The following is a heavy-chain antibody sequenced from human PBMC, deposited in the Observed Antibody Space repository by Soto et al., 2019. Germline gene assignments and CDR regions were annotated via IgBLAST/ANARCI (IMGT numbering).Heavy chain of an antibody. CDR3: ARAPPYCSSTSCPGTFDR. J-gene: IGHJ3*02. D-gene: IGHD2-2*01. Sequence: GGSLRLSCAASEFTVSSSYMTWVRQAPGKGMEWVSVIYSGGSTYYADSVRGRFTISRDNSKNTLYLQMNSLRAEDTAVYYCARAPPYCSSTSCPGTFDRRGQGTMVT. CDR1: EFTVSSSY. V-gene: IGHV3-53*01. CDR2: IYSGGST.